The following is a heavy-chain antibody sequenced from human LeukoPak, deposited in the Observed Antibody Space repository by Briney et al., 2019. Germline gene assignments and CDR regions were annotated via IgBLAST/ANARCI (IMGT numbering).Heavy chain of an antibody. J-gene: IGHJ5*02. CDR2: ISGSGGST. CDR1: GFTFSSYA. V-gene: IGHV3-23*01. Sequence: PGGSLRLSCAASGFTFSSYAMSWVRQAPGKGLEWVSAISGSGGSTYYADSVKGRFTISRDNSKNTLYLQINSLRAEDTAVYYCAKDAGPYSSGWYDWFDPWGQGTLVTVSS. CDR3: AKDAGPYSSGWYDWFDP. D-gene: IGHD6-19*01.